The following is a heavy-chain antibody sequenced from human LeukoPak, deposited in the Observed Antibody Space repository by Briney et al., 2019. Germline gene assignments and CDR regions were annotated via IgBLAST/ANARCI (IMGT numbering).Heavy chain of an antibody. D-gene: IGHD2-2*01. V-gene: IGHV1-8*01. Sequence: ASVKVSCKASGYTFTSYDINWVRQATGQGLEWMGWMNPNSGNTGYAQKLQGRVTMTTDTSTSTAYMELRSLRSDDTAVYYCARDIGCSSTSCLSSWFDPWGQGTLVTVSS. CDR1: GYTFTSYD. CDR3: ARDIGCSSTSCLSSWFDP. CDR2: MNPNSGNT. J-gene: IGHJ5*02.